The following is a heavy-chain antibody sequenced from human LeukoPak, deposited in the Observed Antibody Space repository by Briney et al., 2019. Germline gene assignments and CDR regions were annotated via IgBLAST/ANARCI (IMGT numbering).Heavy chain of an antibody. CDR2: IYHSGST. CDR1: GYSISSGYY. Sequence: SETLSLTCAVSGYSISSGYYWGWIRQPPGKGLEWIGSIYHSGSTYYNPSLKSRVTISVDTSKNQFSLKLSSVTAADTAVYYCVAAVTMDNWFDPWGQGTLVTVFS. D-gene: IGHD4-17*01. CDR3: VAAVTMDNWFDP. J-gene: IGHJ5*02. V-gene: IGHV4-38-2*01.